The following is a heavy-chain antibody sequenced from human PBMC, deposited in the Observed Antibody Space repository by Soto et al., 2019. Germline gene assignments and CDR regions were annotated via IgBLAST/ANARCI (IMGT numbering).Heavy chain of an antibody. Sequence: LSLTCTVSGGSISSSSYYWGWIRQPPGKGLEWIGSIYYSGSTYYNPSLKSRVTISVDTSKNQFSLKLSSVTAADTAVYYCARLSPIAVDGPYYGMDVWGQGTTVTVSS. D-gene: IGHD6-19*01. V-gene: IGHV4-39*01. CDR1: GGSISSSSYY. CDR2: IYYSGST. J-gene: IGHJ6*02. CDR3: ARLSPIAVDGPYYGMDV.